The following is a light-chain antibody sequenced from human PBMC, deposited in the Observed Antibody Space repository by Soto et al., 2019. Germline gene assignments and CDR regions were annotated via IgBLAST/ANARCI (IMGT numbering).Light chain of an antibody. V-gene: IGLV2-14*01. Sequence: QSALTQPASVSGSPGPSVTISCTGTSTDVGGYTYVSWYQQHPGKAPKLMIYDVSNRPSGVSYRFSGSKSVNTASLPISGLLAEDEADYYCSSYTSSSTLYGFGAGTKVTVL. CDR1: STDVGGYTY. J-gene: IGLJ1*01. CDR2: DVS. CDR3: SSYTSSSTLYG.